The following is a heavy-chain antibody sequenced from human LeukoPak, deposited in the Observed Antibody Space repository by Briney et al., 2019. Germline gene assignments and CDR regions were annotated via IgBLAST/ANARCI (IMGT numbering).Heavy chain of an antibody. Sequence: SETLSLTCTVSGGSISSSSYYWGWIRQPPGKGLEWIGEINHSGSANYNPSLKSRVTISVDTSKNQFSLKLSSVTAADTAVYYCYSSSWYQIDYWGQGTLVTVSS. V-gene: IGHV4-39*07. D-gene: IGHD6-13*01. CDR2: INHSGSA. CDR1: GGSISSSSYY. J-gene: IGHJ4*02. CDR3: YSSSWYQIDY.